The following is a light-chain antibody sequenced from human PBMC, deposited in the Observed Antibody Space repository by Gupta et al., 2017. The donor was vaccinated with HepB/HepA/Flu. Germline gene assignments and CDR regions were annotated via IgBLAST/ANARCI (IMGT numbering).Light chain of an antibody. CDR1: RTDIGGYDF. CDR3: GSYTTNSSLVV. Sequence: QSALTQPPSVSGSPGQPITIYCTGTRTDIGGYDFVSWYQQYPGTAPKLIIYDINYRPSGVSSRFSGSKSDNTASLTISGLQADDEADYYCGSYTTNSSLVVFGGGTKVTVL. CDR2: DIN. J-gene: IGLJ2*01. V-gene: IGLV2-14*03.